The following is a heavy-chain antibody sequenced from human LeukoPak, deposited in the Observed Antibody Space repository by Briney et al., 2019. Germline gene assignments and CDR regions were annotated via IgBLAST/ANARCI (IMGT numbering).Heavy chain of an antibody. D-gene: IGHD2-2*01. CDR1: GFTFSSYA. V-gene: IGHV3-30*04. J-gene: IGHJ4*02. Sequence: GGSLRLSCAASGFTFSSYAMHWVRQAPGKGLEWVAVISYDGSNKYYADSVKGRFTISRDNSKNTLYLQMNSLRAEDTAVYYCARAPPRYCSSTSCRWMGFAYWGQGTLVTVSS. CDR3: ARAPPRYCSSTSCRWMGFAY. CDR2: ISYDGSNK.